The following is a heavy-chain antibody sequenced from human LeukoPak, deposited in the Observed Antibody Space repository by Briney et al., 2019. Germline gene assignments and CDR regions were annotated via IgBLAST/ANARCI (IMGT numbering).Heavy chain of an antibody. V-gene: IGHV4-31*03. D-gene: IGHD6-19*01. CDR1: GGSISSGGYY. Sequence: SESLSLTCTVSGGSISSGGYYWSWIRQHPGKGLEWIGYIYYSGSTYYNPSLKSRVTISVDTSKNQFSLKLSSVTAADTAVYYCARASGIAVAGTPFDYWGQGTLDTVSS. CDR3: ARASGIAVAGTPFDY. CDR2: IYYSGST. J-gene: IGHJ4*02.